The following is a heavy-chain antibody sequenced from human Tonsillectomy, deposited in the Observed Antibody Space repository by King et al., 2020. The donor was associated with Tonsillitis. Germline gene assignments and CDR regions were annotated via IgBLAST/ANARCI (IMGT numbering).Heavy chain of an antibody. CDR1: GFTCENYA. D-gene: IGHD2-21*01. Sequence: GGGGGQPGRSLRRARAAAGFTCENYAMHWDRQAPGKGLESVSGISWDSGRTGYADSVQGRFTISRDNAQNSLYLQMNSLRAEDTTLHYCVKEEGIIVVDGMGVWGRGNTVTVSS. CDR3: VKEEGIIVVDGMGV. J-gene: IGHJ6*02. V-gene: IGHV3-9*01. CDR2: ISWDSGRT.